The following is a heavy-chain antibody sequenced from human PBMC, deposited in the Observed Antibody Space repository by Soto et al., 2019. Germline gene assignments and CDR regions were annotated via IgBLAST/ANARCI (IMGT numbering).Heavy chain of an antibody. CDR3: ARDFGLFNWTEYHGMDD. D-gene: IGHD1-20*01. CDR2: ISYDGTIT. CDR1: GFTFSNYA. V-gene: IGHV3-30-3*01. J-gene: IGHJ6*02. Sequence: QVQVLESGGGVVQPGGSLRLSCAASGFTFSNYAMHWVRQAPGKGLEWVTVISYDGTITYYLESVKGRFTISRDNSKNTLYLQKKSLRTDDTVVYYCARDFGLFNWTEYHGMDDWGQGTTVNVSS.